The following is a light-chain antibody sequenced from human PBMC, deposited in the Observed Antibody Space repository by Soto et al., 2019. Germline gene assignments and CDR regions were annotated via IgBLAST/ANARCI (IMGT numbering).Light chain of an antibody. CDR2: GVS. CDR1: QSISTF. J-gene: IGKJ1*01. CDR3: QQYSDWPRT. V-gene: IGKV3-15*01. Sequence: EVVLTQSPATLSLSPGERATLTCRASQSISTFLAWYQQKPGQAPRVLMFGVSTRAAGIPGRFSGSGSGTEIALTIYSLQSEDFAIYYCQQYSDWPRTFGQGTKVDIK.